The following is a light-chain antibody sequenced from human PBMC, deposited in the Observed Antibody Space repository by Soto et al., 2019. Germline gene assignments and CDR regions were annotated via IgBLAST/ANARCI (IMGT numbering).Light chain of an antibody. CDR2: DAS. J-gene: IGKJ4*01. CDR3: QQRSNWPLT. CDR1: QSVSSY. V-gene: IGKV3-11*01. Sequence: EIVLKQSPATLSLSPGERATLSCRASQSVSSYLAWYQQKAGQAPRLLIYDASNRATGIPARFSGSGSGTDFALTISSLEPEDFAVYYCQQRSNWPLTFGGGTKVEIK.